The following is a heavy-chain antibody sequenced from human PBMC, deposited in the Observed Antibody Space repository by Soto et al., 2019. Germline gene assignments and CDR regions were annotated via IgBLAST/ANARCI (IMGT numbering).Heavy chain of an antibody. Sequence: QVQFVQSGAEVKKPGASVKVSCKASGYTFIGYYIHWVRQAPGQGLEWRGRINPRSGDTTYAQKFQGRLTMTRDTSISTAYMELSSLISADTAVYYCGRAGVGATPLGWFDPWGQGSLFTVSS. CDR1: GYTFIGYY. V-gene: IGHV1-2*06. CDR3: GRAGVGATPLGWFDP. J-gene: IGHJ5*02. D-gene: IGHD1-26*01. CDR2: INPRSGDT.